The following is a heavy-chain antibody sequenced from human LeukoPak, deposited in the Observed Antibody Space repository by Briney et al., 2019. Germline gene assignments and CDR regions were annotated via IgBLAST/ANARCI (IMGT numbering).Heavy chain of an antibody. CDR3: ARTRAIVGATALAY. J-gene: IGHJ4*02. D-gene: IGHD1-26*01. Sequence: ASVKVSCKASGYTFTSYAMHWVRQAPGQRLEWMGWINAGNGNTKYSQKFQGRVTITRNTSISTAYMELSSLRSEDTAVYYCARTRAIVGATALAYWGQGTLVTVSS. CDR1: GYTFTSYA. V-gene: IGHV1-3*01. CDR2: INAGNGNT.